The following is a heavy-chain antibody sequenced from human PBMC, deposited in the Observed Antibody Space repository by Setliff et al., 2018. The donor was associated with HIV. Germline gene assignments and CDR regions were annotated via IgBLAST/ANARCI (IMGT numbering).Heavy chain of an antibody. CDR1: GGSISSDY. Sequence: PSETLSLTCTVSGGSISSDYWSWIRQPPGKGLEWIGYVYHSGSTNYNPSPKSRVTISVDTSKNQFSMKLRSVTAADTAVYYCARLRSELGVFDYWVQGTLVTVSS. J-gene: IGHJ4*02. V-gene: IGHV4-59*08. CDR3: ARLRSELGVFDY. D-gene: IGHD1-26*01. CDR2: VYHSGST.